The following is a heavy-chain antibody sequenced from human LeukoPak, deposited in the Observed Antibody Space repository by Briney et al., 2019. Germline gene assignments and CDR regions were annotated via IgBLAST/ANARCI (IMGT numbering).Heavy chain of an antibody. V-gene: IGHV1-2*02. J-gene: IGHJ4*02. CDR2: INPNSGGT. Sequence: ASVKVSCKASGYTFTGYYLHWVRQAPGQGLEWMGWINPNSGGTDYAQRFQGKISMTRDTSISTAYMELNRLRSDDTAVYYCAASHYWGQGTLVTVSS. CDR1: GYTFTGYY. CDR3: AASHY. D-gene: IGHD3-9*01.